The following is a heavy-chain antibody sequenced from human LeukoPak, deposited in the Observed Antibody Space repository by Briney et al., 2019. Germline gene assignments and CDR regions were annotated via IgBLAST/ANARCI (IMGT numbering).Heavy chain of an antibody. CDR2: INHSGST. V-gene: IGHV4-34*01. CDR3: ARGRGVTDWFDP. Sequence: PSETLSLTCAVYGGSFSGYYRSWIRQPPGKGLEWIGEINHSGSTNYNPSLKGRVTISVDTSKNQFSLKLSSVTAADTAVYYCARGRGVTDWFDPWGQGTLVTVSS. D-gene: IGHD2-8*01. CDR1: GGSFSGYY. J-gene: IGHJ5*02.